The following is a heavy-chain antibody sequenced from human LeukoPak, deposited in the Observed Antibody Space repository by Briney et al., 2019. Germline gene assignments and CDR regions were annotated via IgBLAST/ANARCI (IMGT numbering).Heavy chain of an antibody. CDR3: AKSLAVSKETTKADIDY. D-gene: IGHD1-26*01. J-gene: IGHJ4*02. Sequence: GGSLRLSCAASGFTFSSYAMSWVRQAPGKGLEWVSGISGGGGSTYYGDSVKGRFTISRDNSKNTLYLQMNSLRAEDTAVYYCAKSLAVSKETTKADIDYWGQGALVTVSS. CDR2: ISGGGGST. V-gene: IGHV3-23*01. CDR1: GFTFSSYA.